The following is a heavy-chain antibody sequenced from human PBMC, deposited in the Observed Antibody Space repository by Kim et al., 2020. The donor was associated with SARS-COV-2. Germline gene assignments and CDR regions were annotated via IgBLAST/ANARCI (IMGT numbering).Heavy chain of an antibody. CDR2: IRPFKPNG. CDR3: ARSMYDYSWGTSLKKADS. Sequence: ASVKVSCKTSGYPFSSFAITWVRQAPGQGLEWMGWIRPFKPNGTSTQKFQGRLTMSTDISTSTAYMELRSLRSDDTAVYFCARSMYDYSWGTSLKKADSW. J-gene: IGHJ5*01. D-gene: IGHD3-16*01. V-gene: IGHV1-18*01. CDR1: GYPFSSFA.